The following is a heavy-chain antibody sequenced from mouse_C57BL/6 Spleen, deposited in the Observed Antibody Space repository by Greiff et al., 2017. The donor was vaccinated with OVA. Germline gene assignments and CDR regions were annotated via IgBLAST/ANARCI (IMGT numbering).Heavy chain of an antibody. Sequence: QVQLKQSDAELVKPGASVKISCKASGYTFTDYTIHWMKQRPEQGLEWIGYIYPRDGSTKYNEKFKGKATLTADKSSSTAYIQLNSLASEDSAVCFCVSVDGFWYFDVWGTGTSVTVSS. CDR3: VSVDGFWYFDV. CDR2: IYPRDGST. CDR1: GYTFTDYT. V-gene: IGHV1-78*01. D-gene: IGHD2-3*01. J-gene: IGHJ1*03.